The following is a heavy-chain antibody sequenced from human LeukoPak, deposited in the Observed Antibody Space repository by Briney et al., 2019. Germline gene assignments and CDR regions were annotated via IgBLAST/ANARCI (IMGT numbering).Heavy chain of an antibody. CDR2: ISSSGSTI. D-gene: IGHD3-3*01. J-gene: IGHJ4*02. CDR3: ARDERFFEWPSFDY. CDR1: GFTFSDYY. Sequence: GGSLRLSCAASGFTFSDYYMSWMRQAPGKGLEWVSYISSSGSTIYYADSVKGRFTISRDNAKNSLYLQMNSLRAEDTAVYYCARDERFFEWPSFDYWGQGTLVTVSS. V-gene: IGHV3-11*01.